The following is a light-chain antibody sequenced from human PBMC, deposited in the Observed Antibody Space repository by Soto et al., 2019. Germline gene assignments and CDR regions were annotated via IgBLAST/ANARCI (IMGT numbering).Light chain of an antibody. CDR1: QSISNW. V-gene: IGKV1-5*03. CDR3: QQYNSYPYT. Sequence: DIQMTQSPSTLSASVGDRVTITCRASQSISNWLAWYQQKPGKAPKLLLYKASTLQSGVPSRFSGSGSGTEFALTISCLQPDDFATYYCQQYNSYPYTFGQGTKLEIK. CDR2: KAS. J-gene: IGKJ2*01.